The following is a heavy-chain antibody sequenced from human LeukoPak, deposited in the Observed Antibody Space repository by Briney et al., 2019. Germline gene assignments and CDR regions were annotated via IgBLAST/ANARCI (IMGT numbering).Heavy chain of an antibody. CDR3: ARDRRITIFGVATNWFDP. V-gene: IGHV1-2*02. Sequence: GASVKVSCKASGYTFTGYYMHWVRQAPGQGLEWVGWINPNSGGTNYAQKFQGRVTMTRDTSISTAYMELSRLRSDDTAVYYCARDRRITIFGVATNWFDPWGQGTLVTVSS. CDR1: GYTFTGYY. D-gene: IGHD3-3*01. CDR2: INPNSGGT. J-gene: IGHJ5*02.